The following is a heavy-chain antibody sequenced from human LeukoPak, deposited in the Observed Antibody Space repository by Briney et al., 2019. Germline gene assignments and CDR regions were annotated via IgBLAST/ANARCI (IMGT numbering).Heavy chain of an antibody. D-gene: IGHD6-19*01. CDR2: INWNGDST. J-gene: IGHJ4*02. Sequence: GGSLRLSCVVSGITFDDYGMSWVRQAPGKGLEWVSAINWNGDSTGYADSVKGRFTIFRENAKNSLYLQMNSLRAEDTALYYCARVGSGGAWFDFWGQGALVSISS. V-gene: IGHV3-20*04. CDR3: ARVGSGGAWFDF. CDR1: GITFDDYG.